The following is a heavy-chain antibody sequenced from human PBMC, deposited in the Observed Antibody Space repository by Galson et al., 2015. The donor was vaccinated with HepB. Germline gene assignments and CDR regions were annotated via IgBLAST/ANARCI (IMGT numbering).Heavy chain of an antibody. J-gene: IGHJ4*02. V-gene: IGHV3-23*01. CDR2: ISGSGSST. CDR1: GFTFSNYA. CDR3: AKYHDGDYFDY. Sequence: SLRLSCAASGFTFSNYAMSWVRQAPGKGLEWVSGISGSGSSTYYADFVEGRFTISRDNSKNTLYLQMSSLRAEDTAVYYCAKYHDGDYFDYWGQGTLVTVSS. D-gene: IGHD4-17*01.